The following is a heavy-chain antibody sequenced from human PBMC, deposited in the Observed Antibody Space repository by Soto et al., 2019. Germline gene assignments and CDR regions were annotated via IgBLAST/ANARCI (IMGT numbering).Heavy chain of an antibody. J-gene: IGHJ4*02. Sequence: QVQLVESGGGLVKPGGSLRLSCAASGFTFSDYYMSWIRQAPGKGLEWVSYISSSSSYTNYADSVKGRFTISRDNAKNSLYLQMNSLRAEDTAVYYCARDPLGHGSEELYLDYWGQGTLVTVSS. D-gene: IGHD3-10*01. CDR3: ARDPLGHGSEELYLDY. CDR1: GFTFSDYY. CDR2: ISSSSSYT. V-gene: IGHV3-11*05.